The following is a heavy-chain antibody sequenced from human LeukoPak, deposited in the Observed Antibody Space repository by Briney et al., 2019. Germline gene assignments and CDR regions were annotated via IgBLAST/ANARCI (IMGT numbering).Heavy chain of an antibody. V-gene: IGHV3-15*01. CDR2: IKSKTDGGTT. Sequence: GGSLRLSCAASGFTFNNAWMNGVRQAPGKGLEWVGRIKSKTDGGTTDYATPVKDRFTISRDDSKNTLYLQMNSLRTEDTAVYYCTTVVAAAVNGWFDPWGQGTLVTVSS. CDR1: GFTFNNAW. J-gene: IGHJ5*02. CDR3: TTVVAAAVNGWFDP. D-gene: IGHD6-13*01.